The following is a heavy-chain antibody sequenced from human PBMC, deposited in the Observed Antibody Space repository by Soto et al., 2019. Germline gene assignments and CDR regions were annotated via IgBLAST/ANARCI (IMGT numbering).Heavy chain of an antibody. D-gene: IGHD3-3*01. J-gene: IGHJ6*02. CDR1: GGSVSSGSYY. V-gene: IGHV4-61*01. CDR2: IYYSGST. CDR3: ARGLDDFWSGSHPSYYYYGMDV. Sequence: SETLSLNCTVSGGSVSSGSYYWSWIRQPPGKGLEWIGYIYYSGSTNYNPSLKSRVTISVDTSKNQFSLKLSSVTAADTAVYYCARGLDDFWSGSHPSYYYYGMDVWGQGTTVTVSS.